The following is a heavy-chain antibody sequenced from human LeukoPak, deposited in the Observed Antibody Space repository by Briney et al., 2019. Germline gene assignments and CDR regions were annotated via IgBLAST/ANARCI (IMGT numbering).Heavy chain of an antibody. CDR1: GGSFSGYY. Sequence: PSETLSLTCAVYGGSFSGYYWGWIRQPPGKGLEGLGEINQSETTNYSPTLNSEVTIPVDTSQDQFSLKLSSVAAADAAVCYCARLVIMSAAGVPHTWLLPWARGILLSLCS. CDR3: ARLVIMSAAGVPHTWLLP. CDR2: INQSETT. J-gene: IGHJ5*02. D-gene: IGHD2-2*01. V-gene: IGHV4-34*01.